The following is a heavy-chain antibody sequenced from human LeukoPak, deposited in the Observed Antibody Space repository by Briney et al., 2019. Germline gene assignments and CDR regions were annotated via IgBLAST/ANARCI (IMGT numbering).Heavy chain of an antibody. D-gene: IGHD6-19*01. CDR1: GFTFSDFW. CDR3: ARSGMAVAATPWD. J-gene: IGHJ1*01. V-gene: IGHV3-7*05. CDR2: INQDGSEK. Sequence: PGGSLRLSCAASGFTFSDFWMMWVRQAPGRGLEWVAHINQDGSEKYNVDSVRGRFTISRDNAKNSLYLQINSLRAEDTAVYFCARSGMAVAATPWDWGQGTLVTVSP.